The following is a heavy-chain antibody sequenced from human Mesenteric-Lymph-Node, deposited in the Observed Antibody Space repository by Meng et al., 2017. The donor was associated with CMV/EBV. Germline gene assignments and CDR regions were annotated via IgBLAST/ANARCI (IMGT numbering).Heavy chain of an antibody. V-gene: IGHV4-39*07. Sequence: GSLRLSCTVSGGSISSSSYYWGWIRQPPGKGLEWIGSIYYSGSTYYNPSLKSRVTISVDTSKNQFSLKLSSVTAADTAVYYCARDSGSSYFDYWGQGTLVTVSS. CDR2: IYYSGST. CDR3: ARDSGSSYFDY. D-gene: IGHD6-6*01. J-gene: IGHJ4*02. CDR1: GGSISSSSYY.